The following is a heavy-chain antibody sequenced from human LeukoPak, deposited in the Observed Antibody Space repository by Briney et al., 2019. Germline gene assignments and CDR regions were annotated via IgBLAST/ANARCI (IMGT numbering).Heavy chain of an antibody. V-gene: IGHV3-20*01. D-gene: IGHD6-13*01. CDR2: INWNGGST. CDR3: ATPAAGPGAEYSLY. CDR1: GFTFSSYA. Sequence: PGGSLRLSCAASGFTFSSYAMSWVRQAPGKGLEWVSGINWNGGSTGYADSVKGRFTISRDNAKNSLYLQMNSLRAEDTALYHCATPAAGPGAEYSLYWGQGTLVIVSS. J-gene: IGHJ1*01.